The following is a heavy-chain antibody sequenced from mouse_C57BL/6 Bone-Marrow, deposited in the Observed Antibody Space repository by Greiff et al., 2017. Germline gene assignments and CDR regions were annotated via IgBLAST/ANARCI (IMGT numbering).Heavy chain of an antibody. J-gene: IGHJ2*01. CDR2: ISSGGSYT. V-gene: IGHV5-6*01. D-gene: IGHD1-1*01. CDR1: GFTFSSYG. CDR3: ARHGYYAAFDY. Sequence: EVQRVESGGDLVKPGGSLKLSCAASGFTFSSYGMSWVRQTPDKRLEWVATISSGGSYTYYPDSVKGRFTISRDNAKNTLYLQMSSLKSEDTAMYYCARHGYYAAFDYWGQGTTLTVSS.